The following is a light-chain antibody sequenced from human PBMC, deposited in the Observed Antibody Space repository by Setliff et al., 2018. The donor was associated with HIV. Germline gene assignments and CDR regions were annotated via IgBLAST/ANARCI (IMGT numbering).Light chain of an antibody. V-gene: IGKV3-15*01. Sequence: EIVMTQSPATLSVSPGERATLSCTASQNVSSHVAWYQQKPGQAPRLLIYDASTRAAGIPARFSGSGSGTEFTLTISRLQSEDFAIYHCQQYNFLWAFGLGTKVDIK. CDR2: DAS. CDR1: QNVSSH. J-gene: IGKJ1*01. CDR3: QQYNFLWA.